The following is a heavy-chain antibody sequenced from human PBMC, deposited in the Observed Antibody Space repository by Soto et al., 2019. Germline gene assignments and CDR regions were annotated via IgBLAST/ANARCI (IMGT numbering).Heavy chain of an antibody. Sequence: EVQLVESGGGLIQPGGSLRLSCAASGFTVSSNYMSWFRQAPGKGLEWVSIIYSGGTTYYADSVEGRFTVSRDNSRNTLYLQMNSLRAEDTAVYYCAREKGLPGINGTAASDYWGQGTLVTVSS. CDR3: AREKGLPGINGTAASDY. V-gene: IGHV3-53*01. D-gene: IGHD1-7*01. CDR1: GFTVSSNY. J-gene: IGHJ4*02. CDR2: IYSGGTT.